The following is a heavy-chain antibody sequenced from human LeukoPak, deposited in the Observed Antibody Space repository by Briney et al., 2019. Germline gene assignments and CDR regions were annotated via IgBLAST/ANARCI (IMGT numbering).Heavy chain of an antibody. CDR3: ARDWGSSLDY. CDR1: GGSVSSGSYY. Sequence: SETLSLTCTVSGGSVSSGSYYWSWIRQPPGKGLEWIGYIYYSGSTNYNPSLKSRVTISVDTSKNQFSLKLSSVTAADTAVYYCARDWGSSLDYWGQGTLVTVSS. V-gene: IGHV4-61*01. CDR2: IYYSGST. D-gene: IGHD6-6*01. J-gene: IGHJ4*02.